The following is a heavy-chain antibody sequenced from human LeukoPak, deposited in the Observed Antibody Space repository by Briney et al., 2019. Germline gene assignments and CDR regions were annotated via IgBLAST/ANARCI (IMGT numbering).Heavy chain of an antibody. CDR2: IDVGGGDT. J-gene: IGHJ4*02. D-gene: IGHD1-26*01. V-gene: IGHV3-23*01. CDR1: GFTFSCCA. CDR3: AKADTGGNYFDH. Sequence: PGGSLRLSCVASGFTFSCCAMSWVRQAPGKGLEWVSAIDVGGGDTYYADSVKGRFTFSRDNFQNTLHLQMNSLRAEDTAVYYCAKADTGGNYFDHWGQGTLVTVSS.